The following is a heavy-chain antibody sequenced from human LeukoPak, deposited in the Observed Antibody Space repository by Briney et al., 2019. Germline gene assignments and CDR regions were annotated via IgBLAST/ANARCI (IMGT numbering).Heavy chain of an antibody. V-gene: IGHV4-59*11. D-gene: IGHD3-10*01. CDR2: IYHSGST. Sequence: SETLTLTCTVSGGSISGHYWSWLRQPTGKGLEWIGYIYHSGSTNYNPSLKSRITISVDMSKNQFSLKLSSVTAADTAVYYCARDSPLRQLDFWGQGTLVTVSS. CDR1: GGSISGHY. J-gene: IGHJ4*02. CDR3: ARDSPLRQLDF.